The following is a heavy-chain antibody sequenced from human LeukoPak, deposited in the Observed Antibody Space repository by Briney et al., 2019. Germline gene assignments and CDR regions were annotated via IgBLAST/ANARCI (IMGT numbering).Heavy chain of an antibody. V-gene: IGHV1-69*06. Sequence: GASVKVSCKASGYTFTGYYMHWVRQAPGQGLEWMGGIIPIFGTANYAQKFQGRVTITADKSTSTAYMELSSLRSEDTAVYYCARKVMLGTAPYFDYWGQGTLVTVSS. J-gene: IGHJ4*02. CDR1: GYTFTGYY. CDR3: ARKVMLGTAPYFDY. CDR2: IIPIFGTA. D-gene: IGHD2-21*01.